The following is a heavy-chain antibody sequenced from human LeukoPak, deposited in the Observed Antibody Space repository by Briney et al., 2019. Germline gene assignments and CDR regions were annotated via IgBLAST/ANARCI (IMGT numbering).Heavy chain of an antibody. V-gene: IGHV1-18*01. J-gene: IGHJ6*02. CDR3: ARDGSGRLATQQYYYGMDV. Sequence: GASVKVSCKASGYTFTSYGISWVRQAPGQGLEWMGWISAYNGNTNYAQKLQGRVTMTTDTSTSTAYMELRSLRSDDTAVYYCARDGSGRLATQQYYYGMDVWGQGTTVTVSS. CDR2: ISAYNGNT. D-gene: IGHD1-26*01. CDR1: GYTFTSYG.